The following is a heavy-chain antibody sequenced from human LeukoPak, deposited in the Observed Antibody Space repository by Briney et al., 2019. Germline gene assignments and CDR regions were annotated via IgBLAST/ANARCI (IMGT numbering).Heavy chain of an antibody. D-gene: IGHD3-16*01. J-gene: IGHJ4*02. CDR2: LKSKTDGGTT. Sequence: GGSLRLSCAASGLTFRNAWMSWVRQAPGKGLEWVGYLKSKTDGGTTDYAAPLKGRFTISRDDSKNTLYLLTNSLRTEDTAVYYCTTGLWGGFDYWGQGTLVTVSS. CDR3: TTGLWGGFDY. CDR1: GLTFRNAW. V-gene: IGHV3-15*01.